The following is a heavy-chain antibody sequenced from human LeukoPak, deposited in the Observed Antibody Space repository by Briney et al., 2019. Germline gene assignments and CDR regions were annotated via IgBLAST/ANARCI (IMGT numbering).Heavy chain of an antibody. CDR2: IYYSGST. CDR3: ARRTVTTSNGNWFDP. D-gene: IGHD4-17*01. CDR1: GGSISSYY. J-gene: IGHJ5*02. Sequence: PSETLSLTCTVSGGSISSYYWSWIRQPPGKGLEWIGSIYYSGSTYYNPSLKSRVTISVDTSKNQFSLKLSSVTAADTAVYYCARRTVTTSNGNWFDPWGQGTLVTVSS. V-gene: IGHV4-59*05.